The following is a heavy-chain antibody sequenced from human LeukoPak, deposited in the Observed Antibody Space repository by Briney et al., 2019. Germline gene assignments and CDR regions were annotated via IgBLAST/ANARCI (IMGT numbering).Heavy chain of an antibody. D-gene: IGHD3-22*01. J-gene: IGHJ4*02. CDR3: AREGYYDSSGYYIDY. V-gene: IGHV3-21*01. Sequence: PGGSLRLSCAASGFTFSSYSMNWVRQAPGKGLEWVSSISSSSSYIYYADSVKRRFTISRDNSKNTLYLQMNSLRAEDTAVYYCAREGYYDSSGYYIDYWGQGTLVTVSS. CDR2: ISSSSSYI. CDR1: GFTFSSYS.